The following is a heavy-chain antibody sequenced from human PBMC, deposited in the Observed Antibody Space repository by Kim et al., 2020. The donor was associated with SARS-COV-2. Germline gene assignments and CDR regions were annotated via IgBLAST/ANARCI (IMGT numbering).Heavy chain of an antibody. J-gene: IGHJ4*02. D-gene: IGHD3-10*01. Sequence: GGSLRLSCAASGFTFSNAWMSWVRQAPGKGLEWVGRIKSKTDGGTTDYAAPVKGRFTISRDDSKNTLYLQMNSLKTEDTAVYYCTTDYYGSGSPNPPFDYWGQGTLVTVSS. CDR2: IKSKTDGGTT. CDR1: GFTFSNAW. V-gene: IGHV3-15*01. CDR3: TTDYYGSGSPNPPFDY.